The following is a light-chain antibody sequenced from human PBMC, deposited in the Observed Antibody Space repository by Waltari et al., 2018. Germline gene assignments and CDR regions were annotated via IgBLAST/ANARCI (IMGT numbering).Light chain of an antibody. CDR2: SNN. CDR3: AAWDDSLNGLYV. J-gene: IGLJ1*01. CDR1: SSNIGSNT. Sequence: QSVLTQPPSESGTPGQRVTISCSGSSSNIGSNTVTWYQQLPGTAHKLLIYSNNQRPSWVPVRASGSMYGTSASLAISGFQSEDEADDYCAAWDDSLNGLYVFGTGTKVTVL. V-gene: IGLV1-44*01.